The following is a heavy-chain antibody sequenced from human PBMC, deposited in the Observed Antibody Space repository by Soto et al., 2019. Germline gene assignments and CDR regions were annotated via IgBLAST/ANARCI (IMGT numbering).Heavy chain of an antibody. CDR1: GFTFSTYA. D-gene: IGHD2-2*01. V-gene: IGHV3-30*04. CDR2: ISYDGSNK. Sequence: QVQLVESGGGVVQPGRSLRLSCAASGFTFSTYAMHWVRQAPGKGLEWVAVISYDGSNKHYAGSVKGRFTISRDNSKNPLYLQLNSLIAENTAVYYCARPHVIDIVVPPDYWGQGTLGTVSS. CDR3: ARPHVIDIVVPPDY. J-gene: IGHJ4*02.